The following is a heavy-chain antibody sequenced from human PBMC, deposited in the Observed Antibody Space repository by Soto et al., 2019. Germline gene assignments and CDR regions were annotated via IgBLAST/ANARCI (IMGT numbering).Heavy chain of an antibody. V-gene: IGHV1-3*01. CDR2: INAGNGNT. J-gene: IGHJ4*02. Sequence: QVQLVQSGAEVKKPGASVKVSCKASGYTFTSYAMHWVRQAPGQRLEWMGWINAGNGNTKYSQKIQGRVTSTSDTSASTGYMELSSLRSEDTAVYYCASETYYDILTGYMPPYYFDYWGQGTLVTVSS. CDR1: GYTFTSYA. CDR3: ASETYYDILTGYMPPYYFDY. D-gene: IGHD3-9*01.